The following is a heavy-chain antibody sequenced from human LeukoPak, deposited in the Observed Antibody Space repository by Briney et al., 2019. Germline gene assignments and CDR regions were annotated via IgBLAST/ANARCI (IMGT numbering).Heavy chain of an antibody. CDR3: ARLWIVATWFDA. Sequence: SETLSLTCTVSTGSMTSDSYYWAWVRQPPGKGLEWIGTIFYSGKTYYSASLKSRVTVSLDTSKKNFYLRLSSVTAADTAVYYCARLWIVATWFDAWGQGALVTVSS. V-gene: IGHV4-39*02. CDR2: IFYSGKT. D-gene: IGHD2-2*03. CDR1: TGSMTSDSYY. J-gene: IGHJ5*02.